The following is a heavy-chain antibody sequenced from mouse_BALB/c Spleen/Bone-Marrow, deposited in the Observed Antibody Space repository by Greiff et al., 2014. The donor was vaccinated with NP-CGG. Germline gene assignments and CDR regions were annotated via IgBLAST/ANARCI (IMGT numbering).Heavy chain of an antibody. CDR3: ARSATMIFAY. CDR1: GYTFTSYW. J-gene: IGHJ3*01. CDR2: INPSTGYT. Sequence: VQLQQSGAELAKPGASVKMSCKASGYTFTSYWMHWVKQRPGQGLEWIGYINPSTGYTEYNQKFKDKATLTADKSSSTAYMQRSSLTSENSAVFYWARSATMIFAYWGQGTLVTVSA. D-gene: IGHD2-4*01. V-gene: IGHV1-7*01.